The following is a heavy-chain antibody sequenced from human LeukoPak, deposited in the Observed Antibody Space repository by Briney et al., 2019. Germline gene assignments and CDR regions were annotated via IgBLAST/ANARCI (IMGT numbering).Heavy chain of an antibody. V-gene: IGHV4-34*01. J-gene: IGHJ4*02. CDR2: INHSGGT. D-gene: IGHD6-13*01. CDR3: AREGYSSSWTPFDY. Sequence: SETLSLTCAVYGGPFSGYYWSWIRQPPGKGLEWIGEINHSGGTNYNPSLKSRVTISVDTSKNQFSLKLSSVTAADTAVYYCAREGYSSSWTPFDYWGQGTLVTVSS. CDR1: GGPFSGYY.